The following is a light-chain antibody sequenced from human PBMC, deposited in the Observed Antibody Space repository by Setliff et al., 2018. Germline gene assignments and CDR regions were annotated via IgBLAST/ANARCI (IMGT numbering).Light chain of an antibody. CDR1: SSDVGDYNY. CDR3: CSYAGSNTDV. J-gene: IGLJ1*01. CDR2: GVS. V-gene: IGLV2-11*01. Sequence: QSALTQPRSVSGSPGQSVAISCTGTSSDVGDYNYVFWYQQHPGNAPKLIIYGVSNRPSGVPDRFSGSKSGNTASLSISGLQDEDEADYYCCSYAGSNTDVFGSGTKGTVL.